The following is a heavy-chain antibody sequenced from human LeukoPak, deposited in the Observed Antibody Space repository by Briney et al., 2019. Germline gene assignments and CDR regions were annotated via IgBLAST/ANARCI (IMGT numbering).Heavy chain of an antibody. J-gene: IGHJ3*01. D-gene: IGHD4-17*01. CDR3: AKDPNGDYIGAFDF. V-gene: IGHV3-23*01. CDR2: ITANGGYT. CDR1: AFSFSKFT. Sequence: GGSLRLSCAASAFSFSKFTLIWVRQAPGKGLEWVSAITANGGYTLYADAVKGRFTVSRDNSKNTLYLQINSLRPEDTAMYYCAKDPNGDYIGAFDFWGQGTMVTVSS.